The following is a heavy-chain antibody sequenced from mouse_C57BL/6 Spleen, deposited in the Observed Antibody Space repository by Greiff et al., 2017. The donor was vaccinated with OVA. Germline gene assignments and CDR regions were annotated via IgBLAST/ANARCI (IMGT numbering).Heavy chain of an antibody. V-gene: IGHV8-12*01. CDR1: GFSLSTSGMG. J-gene: IGHJ3*01. CDR3: ARREDDYEAWFAY. D-gene: IGHD2-4*01. CDR2: IYWDDDK. Sequence: QVQLKESGPGILQSSQTLSLTCSFSGFSLSTSGMGVSWIRQPSGKGLEWLAHIYWDDDKRYNPSLKSRLTISKDTSRNQVFLKITSVDTADTATYYCARREDDYEAWFAYWGQGTLVTVSA.